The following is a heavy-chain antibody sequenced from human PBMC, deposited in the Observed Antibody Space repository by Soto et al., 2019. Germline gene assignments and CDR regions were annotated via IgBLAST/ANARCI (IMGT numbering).Heavy chain of an antibody. J-gene: IGHJ6*02. CDR3: AREEIVATILDYYGMDV. D-gene: IGHD5-12*01. Sequence: GGSLRLSCAASGFTFSSYGMHWVRQAPGKGLEWVAVIWYDGSNKYYADSVKGRFTISRDNSKNTLYLQMNSLRAEDTAVYYCAREEIVATILDYYGMDVWGQGTTVTVSS. CDR2: IWYDGSNK. CDR1: GFTFSSYG. V-gene: IGHV3-33*01.